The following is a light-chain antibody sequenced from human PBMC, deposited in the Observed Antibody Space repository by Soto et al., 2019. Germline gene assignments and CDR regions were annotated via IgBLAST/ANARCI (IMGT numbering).Light chain of an antibody. J-gene: IGKJ4*01. V-gene: IGKV1-12*01. CDR2: AAS. Sequence: DIQMTQSPSFVSASVGDRVXITCRASQAVSTWLAWYQQKPGDAPKLLIYAASTLQSGVPSRFSGSGSGTDFTLTIRSLQPEDFATYYCXQANSFPRTFGGGTKVEIK. CDR3: XQANSFPRT. CDR1: QAVSTW.